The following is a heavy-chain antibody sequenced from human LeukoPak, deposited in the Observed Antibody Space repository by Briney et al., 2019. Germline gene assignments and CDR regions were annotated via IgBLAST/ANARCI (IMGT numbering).Heavy chain of an antibody. J-gene: IGHJ4*02. Sequence: GGSLRLSCTASGFTVSSDYMSWVRQAPGKGLEWVSVVYSGGNTYYADSVKGRFTISRDNSKNTLYLQMNSLRAEDTAVYYCAREPPGGGFDYWGQGTLVTVSS. CDR2: VYSGGNT. D-gene: IGHD3-16*01. V-gene: IGHV3-66*01. CDR3: AREPPGGGFDY. CDR1: GFTVSSDY.